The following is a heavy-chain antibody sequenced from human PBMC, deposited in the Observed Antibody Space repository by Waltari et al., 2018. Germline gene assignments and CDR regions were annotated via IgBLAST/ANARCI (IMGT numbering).Heavy chain of an antibody. D-gene: IGHD1-26*01. CDR2: XNHSGST. J-gene: IGHJ1*01. V-gene: IGHV4-34*01. Sequence: QVQXQXXXXGLLKXXETLSLTXAVYGGSFSGYYXXXVRQPPGKGLEWIGEXNHSGSTXYNPSLKXRXXXSVDTSKXQFSLKXXXXTAADTAVXXCARGXSXXXSYSEXFXHWGQGXXXXXSS. CDR1: GGSFSGYY. CDR3: ARGXSXXXSYSEXFXH.